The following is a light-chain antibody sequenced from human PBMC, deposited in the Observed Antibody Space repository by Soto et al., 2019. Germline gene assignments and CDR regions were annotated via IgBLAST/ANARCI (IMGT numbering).Light chain of an antibody. V-gene: IGKV3-11*01. J-gene: IGKJ4*01. CDR2: GAS. Sequence: EIVLTQSEGPLSLSPGERATLSCRASQSVNNNLAWYQKKPGQAPRLLIFGASTRATGIPARFSGSGSGTDFTLTISSLDPEDFAVYYCQQRSNWPPVTLGGGTKVDIK. CDR1: QSVNNN. CDR3: QQRSNWPPVT.